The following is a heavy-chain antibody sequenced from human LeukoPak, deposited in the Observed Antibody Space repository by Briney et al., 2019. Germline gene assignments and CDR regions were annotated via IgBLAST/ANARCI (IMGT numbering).Heavy chain of an antibody. CDR3: ARQTGSGLFILP. CDR1: GASISSSNSY. J-gene: IGHJ4*02. Sequence: KASETLSLTCTVSGASISSSNSYWGWIRQPPGKGLEWIGSIYYSGNTYYNASLKSRVTISIDTSKNQFSLKLTSVTAADTAVYYCARQTGSGLFILPGGQGTLVTVSS. CDR2: IYYSGNT. V-gene: IGHV4-39*01. D-gene: IGHD3/OR15-3a*01.